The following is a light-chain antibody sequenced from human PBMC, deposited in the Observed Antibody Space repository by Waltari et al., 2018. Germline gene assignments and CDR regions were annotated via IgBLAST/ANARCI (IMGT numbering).Light chain of an antibody. Sequence: EIVMTPSPANSSVSPGERTILPCSGSQSVNKNLDWYQQRPGPAPRLIISSASTRATGGPARFSGNGSGTEFTFTINSRQSEDFAVDFCQQYQDWPPGGTFGHGTKVEIK. CDR3: QQYQDWPPGGT. CDR1: QSVNKN. V-gene: IGKV3-15*01. J-gene: IGKJ3*01. CDR2: SAS.